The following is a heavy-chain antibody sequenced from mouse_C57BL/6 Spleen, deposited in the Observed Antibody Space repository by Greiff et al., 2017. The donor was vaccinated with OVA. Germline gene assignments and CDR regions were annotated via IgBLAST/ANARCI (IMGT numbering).Heavy chain of an antibody. J-gene: IGHJ2*01. V-gene: IGHV1-42*01. CDR3: ARFDGYHYYFDY. CDR2: INPSTGGT. D-gene: IGHD2-3*01. CDR1: GYSFTGYY. Sequence: EVKLQESGPELVKPGASVKISCKASGYSFTGYYMNWVKQSPEKSLEWIGEINPSTGGTTYNQKFKAKATLTVDKSSSTAYMQLKSLTSEDSAVYYCARFDGYHYYFDYWGQGTTLTVSS.